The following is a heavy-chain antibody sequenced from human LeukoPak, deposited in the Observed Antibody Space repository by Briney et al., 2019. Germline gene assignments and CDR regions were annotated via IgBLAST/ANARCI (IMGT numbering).Heavy chain of an antibody. CDR1: GGSISSFY. J-gene: IGHJ5*02. CDR2: MYYGGSR. D-gene: IGHD1-26*01. Sequence: SETLSLTCTVSGGSISSFYWSWIRQPPGKGLEWIGYMYYGGSRNYNPSLKSRVITSLDTSKKQFSLKLNSVTTADTAVYYCVTGRYSYGWYDHWGQGILVIVSS. V-gene: IGHV4-59*13. CDR3: VTGRYSYGWYDH.